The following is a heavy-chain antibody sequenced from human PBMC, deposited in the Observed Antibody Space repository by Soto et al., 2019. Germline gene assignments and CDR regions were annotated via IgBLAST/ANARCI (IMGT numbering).Heavy chain of an antibody. J-gene: IGHJ4*02. D-gene: IGHD1-1*01. CDR3: AKEGPITNWYFDY. V-gene: IGHV3-30*18. Sequence: QVQLVESGGGVVQPGRSLRLSFAASGFTFSNYGMHWVRQAPGKGLEWVIVISYDGNVAYYADSVKGRFTISRDNSKNTLYLPMNSLRTEDTAMYYCAKEGPITNWYFDYWGQGTLVTVSS. CDR2: ISYDGNVA. CDR1: GFTFSNYG.